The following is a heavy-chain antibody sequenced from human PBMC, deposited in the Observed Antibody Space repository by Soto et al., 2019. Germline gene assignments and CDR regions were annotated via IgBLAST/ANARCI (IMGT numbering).Heavy chain of an antibody. CDR3: ARGISGGKNWFDP. D-gene: IGHD1-26*01. Sequence: GSLRLSCAASGFTFSSYWMHWVRQAPGKGLVWVSRINSDGSSTSYADSVKGRFTISRDNAKNTLYLQMNSLRAEDTAVYYCARGISGGKNWFDPWGQGTLVTAPQ. CDR1: GFTFSSYW. CDR2: INSDGSST. J-gene: IGHJ5*02. V-gene: IGHV3-74*01.